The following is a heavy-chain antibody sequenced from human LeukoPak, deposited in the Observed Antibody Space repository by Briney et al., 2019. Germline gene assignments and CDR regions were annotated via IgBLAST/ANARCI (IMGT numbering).Heavy chain of an antibody. D-gene: IGHD6-13*01. CDR3: ATYSSSYYYFGY. J-gene: IGHJ4*02. CDR1: GFTFSNAY. Sequence: KTGVSLRLSCAASGFTFSNAYMSWVRQAPGKGLEWVGRIKSTAHGGTTEYAAPVKGRFTISRDDSRNTLFLQMNSLQTEDAALYYCATYSSSYYYFGYWGQGTLVTVSS. V-gene: IGHV3-15*01. CDR2: IKSTAHGGTT.